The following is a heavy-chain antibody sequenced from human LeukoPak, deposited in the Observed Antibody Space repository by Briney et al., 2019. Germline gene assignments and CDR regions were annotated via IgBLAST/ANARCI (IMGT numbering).Heavy chain of an antibody. J-gene: IGHJ4*02. CDR3: ARAPTVLVGYCSSTSCQADY. CDR1: GFTVSSNY. V-gene: IGHV3-66*01. D-gene: IGHD2-2*01. Sequence: GGSLRLSCAASGFTVSSNYMSWVRQAPGKGLEWVSVIYSGGSTYYADSVKGRFTISRDNAENSLYLQMNSLRVEDTAVYYCARAPTVLVGYCSSTSCQADYWGQGTLVTVSS. CDR2: IYSGGST.